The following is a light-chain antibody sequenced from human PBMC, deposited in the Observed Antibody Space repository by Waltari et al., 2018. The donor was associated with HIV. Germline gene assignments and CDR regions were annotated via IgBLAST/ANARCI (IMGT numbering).Light chain of an antibody. J-gene: IGLJ2*01. V-gene: IGLV1-47*01. CDR1: TANIGADF. CDR3: AVLDDTLGGGV. Sequence: QSVLPQPPSAAGTPGQKVTISCSGGTANIGADFLFWFQQFPGTAPKLLIYRDNLRRSGGPARFSGSMSCTAASLTISGLRSDDEAHYFCAVLDDTLGGGVFGGGTKLTVL. CDR2: RDN.